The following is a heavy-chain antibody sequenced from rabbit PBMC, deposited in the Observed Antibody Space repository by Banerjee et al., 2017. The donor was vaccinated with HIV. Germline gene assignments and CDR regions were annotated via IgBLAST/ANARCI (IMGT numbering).Heavy chain of an antibody. V-gene: IGHV1S45*01. CDR2: INCVVHSA. CDR1: GFSLSENYA. J-gene: IGHJ4*01. CDR3: ARYHAGYAGYDYPTAFNL. D-gene: IGHD6-1*01. Sequence: QEQLVESGGGLFQPGGSLALTCKASGFSLSENYAMCWVRQAPGKGLEWIGCINCVVHSAYYASWAKGRFTISKTSSTTVTLEMTSLTAADTATYFCARYHAGYAGYDYPTAFNLWGPGTLVTVS.